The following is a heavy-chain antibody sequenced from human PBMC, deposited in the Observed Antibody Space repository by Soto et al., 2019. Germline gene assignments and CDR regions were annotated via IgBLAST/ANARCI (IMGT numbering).Heavy chain of an antibody. J-gene: IGHJ5*02. CDR1: GGSISSSSYY. D-gene: IGHD2-21*02. CDR3: AAYQPLLFWFDP. V-gene: IGHV4-39*01. CDR2: IYYSGST. Sequence: SLTCTVSGGSISSSSYYWGWIRQPPGKGLEWIGSIYYSGSTYYNPSLKSRVTISVDTSKNQFSLKLSSVTAADTAVYYCAAYQPLLFWFDPWGQGTLVTVSS.